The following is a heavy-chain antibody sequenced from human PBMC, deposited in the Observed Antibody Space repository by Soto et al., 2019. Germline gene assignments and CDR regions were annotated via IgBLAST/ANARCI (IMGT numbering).Heavy chain of an antibody. J-gene: IGHJ6*02. Sequence: QVQLVQSGAEVKKPGASVKVSCKASGHTFIDYYLHWVRQAPGQWLEWMGWIKPNSGGTNLALRFQGRVTMTRDTSVSTFSVDLSGLRTDDKAVYYCAGGGYYYAVKVWSRGKTVTVSS. D-gene: IGHD3-22*01. CDR1: GHTFIDYY. V-gene: IGHV1-2*02. CDR3: AGGGYYYAVKV. CDR2: IKPNSGGT.